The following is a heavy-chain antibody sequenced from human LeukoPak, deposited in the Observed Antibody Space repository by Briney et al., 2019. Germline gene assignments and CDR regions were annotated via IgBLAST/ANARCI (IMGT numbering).Heavy chain of an antibody. D-gene: IGHD1-1*01. CDR2: IYTSGST. J-gene: IGHJ4*02. Sequence: PSETLSLTCTVSGGSISSYYWSWIRQPAGKGLEWIGYIYTSGSTNYNPSLKSRVTISVDTSKNQFSLKLSFVTAADTAVYYCARRSLETGTFDYWGQGTLVTVSS. CDR1: GGSISSYY. CDR3: ARRSLETGTFDY. V-gene: IGHV4-4*09.